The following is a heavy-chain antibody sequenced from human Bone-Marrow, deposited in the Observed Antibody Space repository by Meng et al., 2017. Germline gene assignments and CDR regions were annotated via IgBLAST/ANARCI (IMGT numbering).Heavy chain of an antibody. Sequence: QVQLQESGPGLVKPSGALSRTCAVAGCAISSSNWWSWVRQPPGKGLEWIGEIYHSGSTNYNPSLKSRVTISVDKYKNQFSLKLSSVTAADTAVYYCARVSLQATIAAAGVVWFDPWGQGTLVTVSS. CDR1: GCAISSSNW. CDR3: ARVSLQATIAAAGVVWFDP. J-gene: IGHJ5*02. V-gene: IGHV4-4*02. D-gene: IGHD6-13*01. CDR2: IYHSGST.